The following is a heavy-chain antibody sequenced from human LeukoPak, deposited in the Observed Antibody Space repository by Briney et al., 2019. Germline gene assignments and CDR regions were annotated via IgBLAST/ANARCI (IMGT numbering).Heavy chain of an antibody. CDR3: ARDKKGWGSSEIDY. J-gene: IGHJ4*02. D-gene: IGHD3-16*01. V-gene: IGHV3-74*01. CDR2: INRDGSTT. CDR1: GFTFSNYW. Sequence: TGGSLRLSCAASGFTFSNYWVHWVRQAPGKGLVWVSRINRDGSTTNYADSVKGRFTVSRDNAKNTLNLQMNSLRGEDTAVYYCARDKKGWGSSEIDYWGQGTLVTVSS.